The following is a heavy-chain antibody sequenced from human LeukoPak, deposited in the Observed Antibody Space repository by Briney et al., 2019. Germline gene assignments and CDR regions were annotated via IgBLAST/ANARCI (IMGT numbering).Heavy chain of an antibody. V-gene: IGHV3-30*02. Sequence: GGSLRLSCAATGFTFSSYGMHWVRQARGKGLEWVAFIRYDGSNKNYADSVKGRFTISRDNSKNTLYLQMNSLRAEDTAVYYCAKDHISLAGIAQCSSTSCLFDYWGQGTLVTVSS. J-gene: IGHJ4*02. CDR1: GFTFSSYG. CDR2: IRYDGSNK. CDR3: AKDHISLAGIAQCSSTSCLFDY. D-gene: IGHD2-2*01.